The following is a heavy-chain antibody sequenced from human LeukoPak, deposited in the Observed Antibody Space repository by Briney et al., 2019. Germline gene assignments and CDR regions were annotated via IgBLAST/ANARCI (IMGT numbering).Heavy chain of an antibody. CDR3: ARGMIVVVPAAIAFDY. V-gene: IGHV4-34*01. D-gene: IGHD2-2*01. Sequence: SETLSLTCAVYGGSFSGYYWSWIRQPPGKGLEWIGEINHSGSTNYNPSLKSRVTISVDTSKNQFSLKLSSVTAADTAVYYCARGMIVVVPAAIAFDYWGQGTLVTVSP. CDR1: GGSFSGYY. CDR2: INHSGST. J-gene: IGHJ4*02.